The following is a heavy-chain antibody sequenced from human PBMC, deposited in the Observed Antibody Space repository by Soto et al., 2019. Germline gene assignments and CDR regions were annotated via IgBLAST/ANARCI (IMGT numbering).Heavy chain of an antibody. J-gene: IGHJ4*02. V-gene: IGHV3-23*01. CDR1: GFTFSTYA. Sequence: PGESLKISCAASGFTFSTYAMSWVRQAPGKGLEWVSVISGSDTNIYYADSVKGRSTISRDNSKNTLYLHMNSLRAEDTAVYYCVKFDFYTVYSDYWGQGALVTVSS. CDR3: VKFDFYTVYSDY. D-gene: IGHD3-9*01. CDR2: ISGSDTNI.